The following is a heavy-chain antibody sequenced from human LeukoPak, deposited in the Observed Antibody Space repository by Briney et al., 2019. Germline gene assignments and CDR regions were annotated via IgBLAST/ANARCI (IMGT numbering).Heavy chain of an antibody. D-gene: IGHD3-22*01. V-gene: IGHV4-61*05. CDR1: GGSIRSSSYY. CDR2: IYYSGST. J-gene: IGHJ5*02. Sequence: SETLSLTCSVSGGSIRSSSYYWGWIRQPPGKGLEWIGYIYYSGSTNYNPSLKSRVTISVDTSKNQFSLKLSSVTAADTAVYYCARVPTYHYYDSSGYSRWFDPWGQGTLVTVSS. CDR3: ARVPTYHYYDSSGYSRWFDP.